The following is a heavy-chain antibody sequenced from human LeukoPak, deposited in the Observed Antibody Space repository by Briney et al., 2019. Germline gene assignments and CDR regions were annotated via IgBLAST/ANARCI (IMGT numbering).Heavy chain of an antibody. J-gene: IGHJ4*02. V-gene: IGHV4-4*07. CDR1: GGSISSYY. CDR2: IYSSGST. Sequence: SETLSLTCTVSGGSISSYYWSWIRQPAGKGLEWVGRIYSSGSTNYNPSLKSRVTLSVDTSKNQFSLKLNSVTAADTAVYYCARGVDSSGWYVRLDYWGQGTLVTVSS. D-gene: IGHD6-19*01. CDR3: ARGVDSSGWYVRLDY.